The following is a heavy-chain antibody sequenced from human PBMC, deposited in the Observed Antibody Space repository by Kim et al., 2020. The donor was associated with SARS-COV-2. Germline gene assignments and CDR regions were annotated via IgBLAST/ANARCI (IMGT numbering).Heavy chain of an antibody. J-gene: IGHJ4*02. Sequence: TGNPSYAQGFTGRFVFSVDTSVSTAYLQISSLKAEDTALYYCASKYLLDYWGQGTLVTVSS. D-gene: IGHD6-6*01. CDR2: TGNP. CDR3: ASKYLLDY. V-gene: IGHV7-4-1*02.